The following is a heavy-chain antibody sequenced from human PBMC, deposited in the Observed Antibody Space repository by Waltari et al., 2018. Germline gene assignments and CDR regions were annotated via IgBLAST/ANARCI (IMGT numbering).Heavy chain of an antibody. J-gene: IGHJ4*02. CDR3: ARAGYSSGWLNFDY. D-gene: IGHD6-19*01. Sequence: QVQLVQSGAEVKKPGASVKVSCKASGYTFTGYYMHWVRQAPGQGLGWMGRINPSSGGTNYAQKFQGRVTMTRDTSISTAYMELSRLRSDDTAVYYCARAGYSSGWLNFDYWGQGTLVTVSS. CDR1: GYTFTGYY. V-gene: IGHV1-2*06. CDR2: INPSSGGT.